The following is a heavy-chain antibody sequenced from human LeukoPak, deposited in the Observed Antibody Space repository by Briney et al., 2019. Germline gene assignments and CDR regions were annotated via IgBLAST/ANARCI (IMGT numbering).Heavy chain of an antibody. J-gene: IGHJ6*02. V-gene: IGHV3-23*01. Sequence: GGSLGLSCAASGFTFSNYAMSWVRQAPGKGLEWVSAISGSAGDTYYADSVKGRFTISRDNSKITLYLQMNSLRAEDTAVYYCAKSPRGYYGSGYYYDMDVWGQGTTVTVSS. CDR3: AKSPRGYYGSGYYYDMDV. CDR1: GFTFSNYA. CDR2: ISGSAGDT. D-gene: IGHD3-10*01.